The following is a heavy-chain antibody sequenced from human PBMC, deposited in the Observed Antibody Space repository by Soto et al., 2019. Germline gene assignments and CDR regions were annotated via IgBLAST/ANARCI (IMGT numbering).Heavy chain of an antibody. CDR1: GGSISSSSYY. V-gene: IGHV4-39*01. J-gene: IGHJ4*02. D-gene: IGHD3-10*01. CDR3: ARHDYYGSGSYYTSFDY. Sequence: PSETLSLTCTVSGGSISSSSYYWGWIRQPPGKGLEWIGSIYYSGSTYYIPSLKSRVTISVDTSKNQFSLKLSSVTAADTAVYYCARHDYYGSGSYYTSFDYWGQGTLVTVSS. CDR2: IYYSGST.